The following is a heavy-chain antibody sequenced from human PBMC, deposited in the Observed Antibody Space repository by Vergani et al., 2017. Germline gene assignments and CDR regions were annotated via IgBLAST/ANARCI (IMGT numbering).Heavy chain of an antibody. D-gene: IGHD3-22*01. J-gene: IGHJ4*02. CDR3: ARGPHYYDSSGYYYWGGFDY. CDR2: MNPYSDNT. V-gene: IGHV1-8*02. CDR1: GGTFSSYA. Sequence: QVQLVQSGAEVKKPGSSVKVSCKASGGTFSSYAINWVRQATGQGLEWMGWMNPYSDNTRYAQKFQGRATMTRNTSISTAYMELSSLRAEDTAVYYCARGPHYYDSSGYYYWGGFDYWGQGTLVTVSS.